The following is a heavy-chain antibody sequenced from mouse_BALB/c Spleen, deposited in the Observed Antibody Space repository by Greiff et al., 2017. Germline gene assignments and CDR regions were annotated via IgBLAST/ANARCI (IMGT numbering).Heavy chain of an antibody. V-gene: IGHV1-39*01. CDR3: ASGMIPFDY. CDR1: GYSFTDYI. CDR2: INPYYGST. D-gene: IGHD2-3*01. Sequence: VQLQQTGPELVKPGASVKISCKASGYSFTDYIMLWVKQSHGKSLEWIGNINPYYGSTSYNLKFKGKATLTVDKSSSTAYMQLNSLTSEDSAVYYCASGMIPFDYWGQGTTLTVSS. J-gene: IGHJ2*01.